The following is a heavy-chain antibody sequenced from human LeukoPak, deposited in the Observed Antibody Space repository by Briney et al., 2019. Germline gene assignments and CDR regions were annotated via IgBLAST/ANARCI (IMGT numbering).Heavy chain of an antibody. CDR3: ARGPTVVTPRDKISYYQHYIDV. J-gene: IGHJ6*03. CDR1: GGTVSSDG. CDR2: IIPLFGTT. Sequence: SVKVSCKASGGTVSSDGFSWVRQAPGQGLEWMGGIIPLFGTTNYAQKFQDRITITADKSTNTVYVELTSLTSADTAVYYCARGPTVVTPRDKISYYQHYIDVWGKGTTVIVSS. V-gene: IGHV1-69*06. D-gene: IGHD4-23*01.